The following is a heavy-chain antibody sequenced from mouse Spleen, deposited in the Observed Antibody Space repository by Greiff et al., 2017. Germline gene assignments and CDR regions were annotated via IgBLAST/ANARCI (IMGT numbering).Heavy chain of an antibody. CDR3: ARTTAYWYFDV. V-gene: IGHV1-61*01. D-gene: IGHD1-2*01. CDR1: GYTFTSYW. J-gene: IGHJ1*01. Sequence: QVQLQQSGAELVRPGSSVKLSCKASGYTFTSYWMDWVKQRPGQGLEWIGNIYPSDSETHYNQKFKDKATLTVDKSSSTAYMQLSSLTSEDSAVYYCARTTAYWYFDVWGAGTTVTVSS. CDR2: IYPSDSET.